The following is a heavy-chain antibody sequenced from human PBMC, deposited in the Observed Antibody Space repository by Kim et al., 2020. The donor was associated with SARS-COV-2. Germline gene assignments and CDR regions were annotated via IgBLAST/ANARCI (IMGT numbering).Heavy chain of an antibody. Sequence: SETLSLTCTVSGGSISSGGYYWSWIRQHPGKGLEWIGYIYYSGSTYYNPSLKSRVTISLDTSKNQFSLKLSSVTAADTAVYYCAREGGSIATRVFDYWGQGTLVTVSS. CDR2: IYYSGST. J-gene: IGHJ4*02. CDR3: AREGGSIATRVFDY. CDR1: GGSISSGGYY. V-gene: IGHV4-31*03. D-gene: IGHD6-6*01.